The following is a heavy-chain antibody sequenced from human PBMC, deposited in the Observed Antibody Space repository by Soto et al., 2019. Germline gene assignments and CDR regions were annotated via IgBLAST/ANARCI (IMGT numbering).Heavy chain of an antibody. CDR3: ARARPDAAMAVDY. D-gene: IGHD5-18*01. Sequence: SETLALTCTVSGGSISSGDYYWSWIRQPPGKGLEWIGYIYNSGSTNYNPSLKSRVTISVDTSKNQFSLKLNSVTAADTAVYYCARARPDAAMAVDYWGQGTQVTVSS. CDR1: GGSISSGDYY. CDR2: IYNSGST. V-gene: IGHV4-61*08. J-gene: IGHJ4*02.